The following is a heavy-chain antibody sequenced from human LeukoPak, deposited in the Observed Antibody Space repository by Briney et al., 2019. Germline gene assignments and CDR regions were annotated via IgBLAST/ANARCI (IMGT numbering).Heavy chain of an antibody. CDR3: ARERMRYYFDY. Sequence: SETPSLTCTVSGSPISNSYWRWVRPPPGKGREWSGYIYYSESTNYHPSLKRRVTISVATSTNQCSLKLSYVTGADTAVYYCARERMRYYFDYWGQGTLVSVSS. V-gene: IGHV4-59*01. J-gene: IGHJ4*02. D-gene: IGHD2-15*01. CDR2: IYYSEST. CDR1: GSPISNSY.